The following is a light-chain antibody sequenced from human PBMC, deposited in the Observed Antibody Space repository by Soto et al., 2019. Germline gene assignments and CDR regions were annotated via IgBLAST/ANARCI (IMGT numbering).Light chain of an antibody. Sequence: EIVLTQSPGTLSLSPGERATLSCRASQSVGNNNLAWYQQKPGQAPRFLIYDASSRATAIPDRFSGSGSGTDVTLIISRLEPEEFAVYYCQRYGSTPLTFGGGTKVEIK. J-gene: IGKJ4*01. V-gene: IGKV3-20*01. CDR3: QRYGSTPLT. CDR2: DAS. CDR1: QSVGNNN.